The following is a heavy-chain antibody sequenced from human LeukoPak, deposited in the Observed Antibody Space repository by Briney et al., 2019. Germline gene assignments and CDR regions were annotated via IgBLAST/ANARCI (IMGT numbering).Heavy chain of an antibody. J-gene: IGHJ3*02. V-gene: IGHV4-30-2*01. CDR1: GGSISSGGYS. Sequence: SKTLSLTCAVPGGSISSGGYSWSWIRQPPGKGLEWIGYIYHSGSTYYNPSLKSRVTISVDRSKNQFSLKLSSVTAADTAVYYCARDSSGYTNDAFDIWGQGTMVTVSS. CDR3: ARDSSGYTNDAFDI. D-gene: IGHD3-22*01. CDR2: IYHSGST.